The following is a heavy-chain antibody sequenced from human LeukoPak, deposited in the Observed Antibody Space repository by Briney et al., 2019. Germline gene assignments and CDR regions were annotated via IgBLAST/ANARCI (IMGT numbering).Heavy chain of an antibody. CDR1: GGSISSSTHY. Sequence: SETLSLTCTVSGGSISSSTHYWGWIRQPPGKGLEWIGNIYYRGSTYYNPSLKSRVTISVDTSKNQFSLKLSSVTAADTAVFYCARMVGGTHVDYWGQGTLVTVSS. J-gene: IGHJ4*02. CDR2: IYYRGST. CDR3: ARMVGGTHVDY. D-gene: IGHD1-26*01. V-gene: IGHV4-39*01.